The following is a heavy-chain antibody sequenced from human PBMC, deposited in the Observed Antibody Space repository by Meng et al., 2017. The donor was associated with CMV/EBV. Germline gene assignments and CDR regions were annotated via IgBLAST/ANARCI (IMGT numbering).Heavy chain of an antibody. CDR2: INNSGRT. CDR1: VGSFSGYK. V-gene: IGHV4-34*01. J-gene: IGHJ3*02. CDR3: ARPNDSSGYRNAFDI. D-gene: IGHD3-22*01. Sequence: QGRLREWGEGLLTSSETRSPTCAVYVGSFSGYKCRWIPEPPWKGLEWFGEINNSGRTNYNPSLKSRVTISVDTSKNQCSLKLSSVTASDTGVYYCARPNDSSGYRNAFDIWGQGKMVTVSS.